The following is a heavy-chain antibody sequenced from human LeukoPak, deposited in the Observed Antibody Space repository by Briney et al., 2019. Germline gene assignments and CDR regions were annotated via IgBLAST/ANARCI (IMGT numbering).Heavy chain of an antibody. CDR1: GFTFSSYG. Sequence: PGRSLRLSCAASGFTFSSYGMHWVRQVPGKGLECVANIKEDGSEKYYVDSVKGRFTISRDNAKNSLYLQMSSLRPEDTAVYYCAKSAYSNFGYWGQGTLVTVSS. CDR2: IKEDGSEK. D-gene: IGHD4-11*01. CDR3: AKSAYSNFGY. J-gene: IGHJ4*02. V-gene: IGHV3-7*01.